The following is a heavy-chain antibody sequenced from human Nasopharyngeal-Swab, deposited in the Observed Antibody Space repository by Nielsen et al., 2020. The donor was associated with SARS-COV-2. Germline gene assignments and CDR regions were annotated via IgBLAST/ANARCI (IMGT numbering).Heavy chain of an antibody. J-gene: IGHJ4*02. V-gene: IGHV4-39*07. CDR1: GASISSSINY. D-gene: IGHD4-17*01. CDR2: VSYSGTA. Sequence: GSLRLSCVVSGASISSSINYWGWIRQSPQKGLEWIGTVSYSGTANYNPSLNSRVTISVDTSKNQFSLKLISVTAADTAVYYCARDESGDYLGLPFDYWGQGTLVTVSS. CDR3: ARDESGDYLGLPFDY.